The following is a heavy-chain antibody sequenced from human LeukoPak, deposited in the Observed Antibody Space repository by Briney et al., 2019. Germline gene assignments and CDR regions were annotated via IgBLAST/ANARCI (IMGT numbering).Heavy chain of an antibody. V-gene: IGHV3-33*01. Sequence: PGGSLRLSCVTSGFTFSHYGIHGVRQAPGKGLEWVAVMWSDGIRKYYTDSVKGRFTVSRDTSKNTQYLEMSSLRVEDTAIYYCTRDADTSSHYDIFDIWGQGTMVTVSS. J-gene: IGHJ3*02. D-gene: IGHD3-16*01. CDR1: GFTFSHYG. CDR3: TRDADTSSHYDIFDI. CDR2: MWSDGIRK.